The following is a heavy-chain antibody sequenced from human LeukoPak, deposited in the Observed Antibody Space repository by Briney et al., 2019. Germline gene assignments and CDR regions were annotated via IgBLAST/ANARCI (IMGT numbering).Heavy chain of an antibody. CDR3: AKDGIPSTGYFDY. D-gene: IGHD5-18*01. Sequence: PGGSLRLSCAVSGYTFSRYGMHGVTQAPGKGLEWVAVIRYDGSNKYYADSAKGRYHISGDNSKNTLYLPKNRWRAEDTAVYYCAKDGIPSTGYFDYWGQGTLVTVSS. CDR1: GYTFSRYG. CDR2: IRYDGSNK. V-gene: IGHV3-30*02. J-gene: IGHJ4*02.